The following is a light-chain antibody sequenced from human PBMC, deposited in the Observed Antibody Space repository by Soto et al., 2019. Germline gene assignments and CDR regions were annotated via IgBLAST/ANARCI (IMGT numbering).Light chain of an antibody. CDR1: PSVSSN. CDR2: GAS. CDR3: QQYNNWPPWT. J-gene: IGKJ1*01. V-gene: IGKV3-15*01. Sequence: EIVMPQSPAPLSVSPGERATLSCRASPSVSSNLAWYQQKPGQAPRLLLYGASTRATGIPARFSGSGSGTEFTLTISSLQSEDFAVYYCQQYNNWPPWTFGQGTKVEIK.